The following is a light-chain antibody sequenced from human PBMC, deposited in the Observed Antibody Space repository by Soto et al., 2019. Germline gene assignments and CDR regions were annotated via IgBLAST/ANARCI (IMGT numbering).Light chain of an antibody. CDR3: QQYGTSPFT. Sequence: EIVLTQSPGTLSLSPGEGATLSCRASESVSSNYLAWYQQKPGQPPRLLIYGASSRATGIPDRFSGSGSGTDFTIIISRLEPEDFAVFYSQQYGTSPFTFCPGTKVDIK. V-gene: IGKV3-20*01. CDR1: ESVSSNY. CDR2: GAS. J-gene: IGKJ3*01.